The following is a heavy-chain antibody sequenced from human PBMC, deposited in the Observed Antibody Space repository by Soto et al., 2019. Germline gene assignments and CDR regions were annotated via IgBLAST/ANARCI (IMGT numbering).Heavy chain of an antibody. CDR3: AKVETYYDSSGYYYDAFDN. CDR2: ISGSGGST. J-gene: IGHJ3*02. V-gene: IGHV3-23*01. D-gene: IGHD3-22*01. CDR1: GFTFSSYA. Sequence: EVQLLESGGGLVQPGGSLRLSCAASGFTFSSYAMSWVRQAPGKGLEWVSAISGSGGSTYYADSVKGRFTISRDNSKKTLYLQMHSLRAEDTAVYYCAKVETYYDSSGYYYDAFDNWGQGTMVTVSS.